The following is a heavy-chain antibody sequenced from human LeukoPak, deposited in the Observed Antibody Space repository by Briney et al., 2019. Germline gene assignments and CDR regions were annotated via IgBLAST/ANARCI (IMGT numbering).Heavy chain of an antibody. Sequence: GGSLRLSCAASGFTFSSYWMSWVRQAPGKGLEWVANIKQDGSEKYYVDSVKGRFTISRDNAKNSLYLQMNSLRAEDTAVYYCARDIYGSGTAYYYCMDVWGKGTTVTVSS. CDR3: ARDIYGSGTAYYYCMDV. V-gene: IGHV3-7*01. CDR2: IKQDGSEK. J-gene: IGHJ6*03. D-gene: IGHD3-10*01. CDR1: GFTFSSYW.